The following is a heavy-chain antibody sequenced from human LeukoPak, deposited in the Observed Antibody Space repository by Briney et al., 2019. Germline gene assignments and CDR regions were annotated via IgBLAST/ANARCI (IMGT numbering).Heavy chain of an antibody. V-gene: IGHV4-38-2*02. D-gene: IGHD3-10*01. CDR1: GYSISSGYF. J-gene: IGHJ6*02. CDR3: ARDTGGNLYGMDV. CDR2: FYHSGST. Sequence: PSETLSLTCTVSGYSISSGYFWGWIRQPPGKGLEWIGSFYHSGSTYYNPSLKSRVTISVDTSKNQFSLKLSSVTAADTAVYYCARDTGGNLYGMDVWGQGTTVTVSS.